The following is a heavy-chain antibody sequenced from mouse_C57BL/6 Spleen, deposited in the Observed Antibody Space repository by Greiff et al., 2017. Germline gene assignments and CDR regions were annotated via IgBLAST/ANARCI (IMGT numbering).Heavy chain of an antibody. J-gene: IGHJ2*01. Sequence: VQLQQPGAELVKPGASVKLSCKASGYTFTSYWMQWVKQRPGQGLEWIGEIDPSDSYTNYNQKFKGKATLTVDTSSSTAYMQLSSLTSEDSAVYYCARWEGDGAGLDYWGQGTTLTVSS. CDR3: ARWEGDGAGLDY. CDR1: GYTFTSYW. D-gene: IGHD3-3*01. CDR2: IDPSDSYT. V-gene: IGHV1-50*01.